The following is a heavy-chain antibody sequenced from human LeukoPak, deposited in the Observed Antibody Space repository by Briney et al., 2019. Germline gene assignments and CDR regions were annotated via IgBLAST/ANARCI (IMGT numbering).Heavy chain of an antibody. Sequence: PSETLSLTCTVSGGSVSGYYWSWIRQSPGKGLEWIGYIYYSGSTNYNPSLKSRVTISVDTSKNQFSLKLSSVTAADTAVYYCARGGYGDYVPFDYWGQGTLVTVSS. CDR2: IYYSGST. J-gene: IGHJ4*02. CDR1: GGSVSGYY. V-gene: IGHV4-59*02. CDR3: ARGGYGDYVPFDY. D-gene: IGHD4-17*01.